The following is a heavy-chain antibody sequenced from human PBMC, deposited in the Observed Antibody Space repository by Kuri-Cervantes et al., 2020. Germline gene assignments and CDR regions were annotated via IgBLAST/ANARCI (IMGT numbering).Heavy chain of an antibody. V-gene: IGHV3-7*01. CDR2: INQDGSEK. D-gene: IGHD5-12*01. CDR3: AIASRDIASPG. Sequence: GESLKISCAASGFTFSSYSMNWVRQAPGKGLEWVANINQDGSEKYYVDSVKGRFTISKDNAKNSLYLQMNSLRAEDTAVYYCAIASRDIASPGWGQGTLVTVSS. CDR1: GFTFSSYS. J-gene: IGHJ4*02.